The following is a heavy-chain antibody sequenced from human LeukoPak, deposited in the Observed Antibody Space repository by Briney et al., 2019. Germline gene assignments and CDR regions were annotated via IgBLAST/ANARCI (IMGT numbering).Heavy chain of an antibody. CDR2: IKPDGGEK. V-gene: IGHV3-7*01. CDR3: ARDASGGYVYYYYYMDV. Sequence: PGESLRLSCAASGFTFSSYMMTWVRQAPGKGLEWVANIKPDGGEKFYVDSVRGRFTISRDNAKNSLYLQMNSLRAEDTAVYYCARDASGGYVYYYYYMDVWGKGTTVTVSS. D-gene: IGHD2-15*01. CDR1: GFTFSSYM. J-gene: IGHJ6*03.